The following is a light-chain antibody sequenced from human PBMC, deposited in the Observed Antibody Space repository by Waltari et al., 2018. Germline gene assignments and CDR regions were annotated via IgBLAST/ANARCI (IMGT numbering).Light chain of an antibody. CDR2: DDN. CDR3: CSYAGSYTWV. V-gene: IGLV2-23*01. Sequence: QSALTQPASVSGSPGQSITISCTGTSSDVGNYNLVSWYQHYPGNAPKVMNYDDNSRPSAVSDRFSGSKAGNTASLTISGVQAEDEADYYCCSYAGSYTWVFGGGTTLTVL. J-gene: IGLJ3*02. CDR1: SSDVGNYNL.